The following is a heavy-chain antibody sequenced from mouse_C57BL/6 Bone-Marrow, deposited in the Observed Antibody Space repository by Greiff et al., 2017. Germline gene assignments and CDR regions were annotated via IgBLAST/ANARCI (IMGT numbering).Heavy chain of an antibody. J-gene: IGHJ4*01. CDR3: AREGYDYSYAMDY. D-gene: IGHD2-4*01. V-gene: IGHV5-6*01. CDR1: GFTFSSYG. Sequence: EVQVVESGGDLVKPGGSLKLSCAASGFTFSSYGMSWVRQTPDKRLEWVATISSGGSYTYYPDSVKGRFTISRDNAKNTLYLQMSSLKSEDTAMYYWAREGYDYSYAMDYWGKGTSVTVSS. CDR2: ISSGGSYT.